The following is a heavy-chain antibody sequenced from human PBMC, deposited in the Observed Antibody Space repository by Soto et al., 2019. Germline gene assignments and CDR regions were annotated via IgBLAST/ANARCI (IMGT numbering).Heavy chain of an antibody. D-gene: IGHD6-19*01. J-gene: IGHJ4*02. CDR1: GFTFSSYW. CDR2: MNCDGSKI. Sequence: PGGSLRLSCAASGFTFSSYWMYWARQAPGKGLVWVSQMNCDGSKINYADSVKGRFTISRDNAKNTLYLQMNSLRAEDTAMYYCARAPYSSGWWGFDYWGQGT. CDR3: ARAPYSSGWWGFDY. V-gene: IGHV3-74*01.